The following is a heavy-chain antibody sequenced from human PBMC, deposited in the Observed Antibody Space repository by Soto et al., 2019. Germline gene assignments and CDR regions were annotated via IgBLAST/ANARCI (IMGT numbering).Heavy chain of an antibody. D-gene: IGHD3-3*01. CDR2: ISYDGSNK. CDR1: GFTFSSYG. CDR3: AKDITIFGVVIIPPFYYGMDV. J-gene: IGHJ6*02. Sequence: QVQLVESGGGVVQPGRSLRLSCAASGFTFSSYGMHWVRQAPGKGLEWVAVISYDGSNKYYADSVKGRFTISRDNSKNTLYLQMSSLRAEDTAVYYCAKDITIFGVVIIPPFYYGMDVWGQGTTVTVSS. V-gene: IGHV3-30*18.